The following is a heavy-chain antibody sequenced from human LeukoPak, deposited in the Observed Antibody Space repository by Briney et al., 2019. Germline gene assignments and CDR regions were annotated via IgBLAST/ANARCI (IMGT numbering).Heavy chain of an antibody. CDR1: VGSFSGYY. CDR2: INHSGST. D-gene: IGHD6-13*01. J-gene: IGHJ4*02. Sequence: PSETLSLTCAVHVGSFSGYYWSWIRQPPGKGLEWIGEINHSGSTNYNPSLKSRVTISVDTSKNQFSLKLSSVTAADTAVYYCAREAPTQLVSLWGQGTLVTVSS. CDR3: AREAPTQLVSL. V-gene: IGHV4-34*01.